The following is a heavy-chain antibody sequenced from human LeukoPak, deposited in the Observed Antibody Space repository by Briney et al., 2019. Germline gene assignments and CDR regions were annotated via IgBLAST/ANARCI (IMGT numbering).Heavy chain of an antibody. CDR3: ARDADMVATMFDY. CDR1: GFTFSSHS. V-gene: IGHV3-21*01. Sequence: GGSLRLSCGASGFTFSSHSMNWVRQAPEEGLEWVSYISSSSSYISYADSVKGRFTISRDNAKNSLHLQMNSLRAEDTAVYYCARDADMVATMFDYWGQGTLVTVSS. J-gene: IGHJ4*02. D-gene: IGHD5-12*01. CDR2: ISSSSSYI.